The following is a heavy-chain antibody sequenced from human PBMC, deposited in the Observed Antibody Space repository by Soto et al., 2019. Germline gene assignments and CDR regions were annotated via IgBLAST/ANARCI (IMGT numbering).Heavy chain of an antibody. Sequence: EVQLVESGGGLVQVGRSLRLSCIGSGFNFGDYSMSWFRQAPGKGLEWVNFIRRNVNSATTEDAASVRGRFIISRDDSKSAVYLQMNSLKIEDTAVYYCAREQGGITGVRGDVDYWGQGTLVTVSS. CDR2: IRRNVNSATT. J-gene: IGHJ4*02. CDR3: AREQGGITGVRGDVDY. V-gene: IGHV3-49*03. CDR1: GFNFGDYS. D-gene: IGHD3-10*01.